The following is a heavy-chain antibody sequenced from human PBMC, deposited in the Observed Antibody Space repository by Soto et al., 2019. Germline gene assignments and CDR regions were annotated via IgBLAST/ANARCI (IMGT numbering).Heavy chain of an antibody. J-gene: IGHJ4*02. CDR2: IIPIFGTA. CDR1: GGTVSSYA. D-gene: IGHD3-22*01. V-gene: IGHV1-69*13. CDR3: ARAHYYDSSGYYGAFDY. Sequence: AVKVSCRASGGTVSSYAISWVRQAPGQGLEWMGGIIPIFGTANYAQKFQGRVTITADESTSTAYMELSSLRSEDTAVYYCARAHYYDSSGYYGAFDYWGQGTLVTVSS.